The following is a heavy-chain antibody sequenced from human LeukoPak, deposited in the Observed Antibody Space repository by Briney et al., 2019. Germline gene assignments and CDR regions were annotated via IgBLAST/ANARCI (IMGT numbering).Heavy chain of an antibody. D-gene: IGHD2-8*01. CDR2: IRSDSSII. Sequence: GGSLRLSCAASGFAFNTYSMNWVRQAPGKGLEWVSYIRSDSSIIYYADSVKGRFTMSRDNGKNSLYLQMNSLRVEDTAVYFCARVQAGKWVFDYWGQGTLVTVSS. V-gene: IGHV3-48*01. J-gene: IGHJ4*02. CDR1: GFAFNTYS. CDR3: ARVQAGKWVFDY.